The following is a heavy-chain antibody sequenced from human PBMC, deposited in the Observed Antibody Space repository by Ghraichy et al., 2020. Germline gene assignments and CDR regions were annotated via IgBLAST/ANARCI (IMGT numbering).Heavy chain of an antibody. J-gene: IGHJ4*02. V-gene: IGHV3-74*01. CDR3: ARGTMCANFYVGDC. CDR2: ISSDGRTT. CDR1: GFSFSSYW. Sequence: GGSLRLSCAASGFSFSSYWMHWVRLVPGKGLLWVSRISSDGRTTNYADSVKGRFTISRENARNTLHLQMNDLRVDDTAVYFCARGTMCANFYVGDCWGQGTLVTVSS. D-gene: IGHD5/OR15-5a*01.